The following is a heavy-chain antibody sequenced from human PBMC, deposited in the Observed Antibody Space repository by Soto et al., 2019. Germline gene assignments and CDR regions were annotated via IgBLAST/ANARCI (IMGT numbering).Heavy chain of an antibody. CDR2: ISYDGSNK. CDR1: GFTFSSYA. D-gene: IGHD5-18*01. J-gene: IGHJ4*02. CDR3: SRVSRRGLSQHLWYYFDY. V-gene: IGHV3-30-3*01. Sequence: GGSLRLSCAASGFTFSSYAMHWVRQAPGKGLEWVAVISYDGSNKYYADSVKGRFTISRDNSQNTLYLQMNSLRAEDTSVYYCSRVSRRGLSQHLWYYFDYWGQGTLVTVSS.